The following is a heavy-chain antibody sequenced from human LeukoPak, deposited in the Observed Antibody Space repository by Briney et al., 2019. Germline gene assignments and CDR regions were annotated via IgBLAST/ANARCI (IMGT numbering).Heavy chain of an antibody. CDR1: VFIFSSYS. J-gene: IGHJ4*02. D-gene: IGHD5-24*01. Sequence: GGSLRLSCAASVFIFSSYSMSWVRQAPGKGLEWVSSISSSGSNIYYADSVRGRFTISRDNAKNSPYLQMNSLRAGSTAVYYCARDFRTQLDGYSPPYHFDYWGQGILVTVSS. V-gene: IGHV3-21*01. CDR3: ARDFRTQLDGYSPPYHFDY. CDR2: ISSSGSNI.